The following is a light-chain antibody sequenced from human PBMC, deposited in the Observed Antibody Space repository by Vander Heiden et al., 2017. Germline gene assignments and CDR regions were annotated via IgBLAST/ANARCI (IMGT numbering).Light chain of an antibody. CDR2: KAS. CDR3: QQNNAYPLT. Sequence: PSPRSASVGDTVTITCRASQYIADFLAWYQQKPGKAPKLLIYKASNLQSGVPSRFSGSGSGTEFTLTISSLQPDDFATYSCQQNNAYPLTFGGGTNVEI. J-gene: IGKJ4*01. CDR1: QYIADF. V-gene: IGKV1-5*03.